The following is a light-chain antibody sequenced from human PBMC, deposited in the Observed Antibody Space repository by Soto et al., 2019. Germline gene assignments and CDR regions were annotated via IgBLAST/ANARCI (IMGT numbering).Light chain of an antibody. CDR2: AAS. CDR3: QQSYSTPRD. V-gene: IGKV1-39*01. CDR1: QGISSS. Sequence: IQLTPSPSSLSASIVDRVTITCLASQGISSSLAWYQQEPGKAPKLLIYAASSLQSGVPSRFSGSGSGTDFILTISSLQPEDFATYYCQQSYSTPRDFGQGTRLEI. J-gene: IGKJ5*01.